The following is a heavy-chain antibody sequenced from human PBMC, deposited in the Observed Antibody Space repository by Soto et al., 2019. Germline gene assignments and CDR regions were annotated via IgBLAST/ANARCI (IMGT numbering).Heavy chain of an antibody. CDR3: ARGAAFDI. V-gene: IGHV1-8*01. Sequence: QVQLVQSGTEVKKPGASVKVSCKASGYTFTSNDINWVRQATGQGLEWMGWMNPKSGNTGNAQKFQGRVTLIQNNSIITAYLDLSCLRSEDTAVYYCARGAAFDIWGQGKMVTVSS. CDR2: MNPKSGNT. CDR1: GYTFTSND. J-gene: IGHJ3*02.